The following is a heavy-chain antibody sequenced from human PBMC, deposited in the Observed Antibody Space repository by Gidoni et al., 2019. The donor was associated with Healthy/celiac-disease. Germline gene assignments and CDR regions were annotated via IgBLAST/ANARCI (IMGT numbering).Heavy chain of an antibody. Sequence: EVQLLESGGGVVQPGGSLRRSWAASGFTFSSYAMSWVRQAPGKGLEWVSAISGSGGSTYYADSVKGRFTISRDNSKNTLYLQMNSLRAEDTAVYYCAKDMVIVGATLFWGQGTMVTVSS. D-gene: IGHD1-26*01. CDR2: ISGSGGST. CDR3: AKDMVIVGATLF. J-gene: IGHJ3*01. CDR1: GFTFSSYA. V-gene: IGHV3-23*01.